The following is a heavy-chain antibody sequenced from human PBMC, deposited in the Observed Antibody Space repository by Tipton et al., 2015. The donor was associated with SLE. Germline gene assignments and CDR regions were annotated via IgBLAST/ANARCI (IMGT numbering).Heavy chain of an antibody. V-gene: IGHV4-59*13. CDR2: VSYSGVT. J-gene: IGHJ4*02. Sequence: TLSLTCTVSDDSITTDYWTWIRQPPGKGLEYIGYVSYSGVTNSNPSLQSRVTMSIDASKKQVSLGLSSVTAADTAVYYCASSPGVTLFRVVTYFDLWGQGILVTVSS. CDR3: ASSPGVTLFRVVTYFDL. D-gene: IGHD3-3*01. CDR1: DDSITTDY.